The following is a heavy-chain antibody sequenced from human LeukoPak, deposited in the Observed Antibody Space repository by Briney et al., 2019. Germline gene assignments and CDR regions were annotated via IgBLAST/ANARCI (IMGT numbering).Heavy chain of an antibody. V-gene: IGHV3-23*01. Sequence: PGGSLRLSCAASGFTFTSYAMTWVRRASGKGLEWVSSITGSGGSTYYADSVKGRFTISRDNAKNSLYLQMNSLRAEDTAVYYCARKPYSGSYFNAFDIWGQGTMVTVSS. CDR2: ITGSGGST. J-gene: IGHJ3*02. D-gene: IGHD1-26*01. CDR1: GFTFTSYA. CDR3: ARKPYSGSYFNAFDI.